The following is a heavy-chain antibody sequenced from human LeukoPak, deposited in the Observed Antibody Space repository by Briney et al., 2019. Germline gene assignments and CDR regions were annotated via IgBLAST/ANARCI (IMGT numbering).Heavy chain of an antibody. CDR3: ARAVLSSLHYYYYMDV. D-gene: IGHD3-10*01. Sequence: SETLSLTCTVSGCSISSYCWSWIRQPPGKGLEWVGYIYTSGSTNYNPSLKSRVTISVDTSKHQFSLKLSSVTAADTAVYYCARAVLSSLHYYYYMDVWGKGTTVTVSS. V-gene: IGHV4-4*09. CDR2: IYTSGST. CDR1: GCSISSYC. J-gene: IGHJ6*03.